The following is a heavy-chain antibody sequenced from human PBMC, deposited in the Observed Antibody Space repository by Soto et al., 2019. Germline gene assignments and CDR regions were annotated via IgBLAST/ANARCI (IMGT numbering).Heavy chain of an antibody. J-gene: IGHJ4*02. V-gene: IGHV1-8*01. Sequence: QVQLVQSGAEVKKPGASVKVSCKASGYTFTSYDINWVRQATGQGLEWMGWMNPNSGNTGYEQKFQGRVTMTRNTSIRTAYMGLSSLRCEDTAVSYCARVKVGAVDYWGQGTLVTVSS. CDR3: ARVKVGAVDY. CDR1: GYTFTSYD. CDR2: MNPNSGNT. D-gene: IGHD1-26*01.